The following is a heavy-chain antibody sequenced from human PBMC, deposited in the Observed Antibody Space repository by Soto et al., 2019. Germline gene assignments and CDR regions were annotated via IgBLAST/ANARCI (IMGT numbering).Heavy chain of an antibody. D-gene: IGHD1-26*01. CDR3: RVGVAD. J-gene: IGHJ4*02. CDR2: MSYDGSKK. V-gene: IGHV3-30*03. Sequence: QVQLVESGGGVVQPRSSLRLSCAASGFNFSSYGMHWVRQAPGTGLELVALMSYDGSKKYYTDSVKGRFTISRDTSKNPLYLQMNSLRAEDTAVYYCRVGVADWGQGTLVTVSS. CDR1: GFNFSSYG.